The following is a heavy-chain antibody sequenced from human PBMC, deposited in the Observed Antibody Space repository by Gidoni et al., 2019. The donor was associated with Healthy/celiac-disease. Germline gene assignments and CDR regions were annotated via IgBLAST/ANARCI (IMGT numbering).Heavy chain of an antibody. V-gene: IGHV4-34*01. D-gene: IGHD2-15*01. Sequence: QVQLQQWGAGLLKPSETLSLTCAVYGGSFSGYYWSWIRQPPGKGLEGIGEINHSGSTNYNPSLKSRVTISVDTSKNQFSLKLSSVTAADTAVYYCARWNCSGGSCYYFDYWGQGTLVTVSS. CDR3: ARWNCSGGSCYYFDY. CDR2: INHSGST. CDR1: GGSFSGYY. J-gene: IGHJ4*02.